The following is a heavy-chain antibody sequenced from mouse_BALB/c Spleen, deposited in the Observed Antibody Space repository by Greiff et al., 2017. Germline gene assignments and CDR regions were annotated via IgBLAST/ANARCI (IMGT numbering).Heavy chain of an antibody. D-gene: IGHD1-1*01. CDR3: ARDRDYYGSSFDY. CDR1: GFTFTDYY. Sequence: EVQVVESGGGLVQPGGSLRLSCATSGFTFTDYYMSWVRQPPGKALEWLGFIRNKANGYTTEYSASVKGRFTISRDNSQSILYLQMNTLRAEDSATYYCARDRDYYGSSFDYWGQGTTLTVSS. CDR2: IRNKANGYTT. J-gene: IGHJ2*01. V-gene: IGHV7-3*02.